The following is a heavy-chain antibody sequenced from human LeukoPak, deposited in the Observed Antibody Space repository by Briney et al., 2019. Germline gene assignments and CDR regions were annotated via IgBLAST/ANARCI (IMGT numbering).Heavy chain of an antibody. CDR2: IFSNDEK. CDR1: GFSLSNARMG. J-gene: IGHJ3*02. Sequence: ESGPTLVNPTETLTLTCTVSGFSLSNARMGVSWIRQPPGKALEWLAHIFSNDEKSYSASLKSRLTISKDTSKSQVVLTMTNMDPVDTATYYCARFRYYYDSSGYYYLFDAFDIWGQGTMVTVSS. V-gene: IGHV2-26*01. D-gene: IGHD3-22*01. CDR3: ARFRYYYDSSGYYYLFDAFDI.